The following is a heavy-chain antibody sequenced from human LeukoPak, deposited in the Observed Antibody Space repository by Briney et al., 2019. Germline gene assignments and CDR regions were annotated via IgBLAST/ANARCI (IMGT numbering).Heavy chain of an antibody. CDR1: GFTFSTYA. D-gene: IGHD3-9*01. V-gene: IGHV3-23*01. J-gene: IGHJ6*03. CDR2: ISGSRVYT. Sequence: GGSLRLSCAASGFTFSTYAMSWVRQAPGKGLEWVSTISGSRVYTYYADSVKDRLTISRDNSKNTLFLQMNSLRAEDTAVYYCAKTDYDILTGYYSYYYYYMDVWGKGTTVTVSS. CDR3: AKTDYDILTGYYSYYYYYMDV.